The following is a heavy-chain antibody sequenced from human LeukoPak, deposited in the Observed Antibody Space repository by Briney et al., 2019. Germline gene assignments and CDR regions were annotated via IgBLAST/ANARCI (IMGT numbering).Heavy chain of an antibody. Sequence: PSETLSLTCSVSGGSISSYYWSWIRQPPGRGLEWIGYIYYSGRTSYNPSLKSRVTISVDTSKNQFSLRLSSVTAADTAVYYCARSSGYYYYYYMDVWGKGTTVTISS. D-gene: IGHD6-6*01. CDR1: GGSISSYY. CDR2: IYYSGRT. J-gene: IGHJ6*03. V-gene: IGHV4-59*01. CDR3: ARSSGYYYYYYMDV.